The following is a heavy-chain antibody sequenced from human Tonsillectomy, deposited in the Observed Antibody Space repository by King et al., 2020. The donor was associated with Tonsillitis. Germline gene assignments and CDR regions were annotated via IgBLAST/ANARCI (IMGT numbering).Heavy chain of an antibody. Sequence: VQLVESGGGLVQPGGSLRLSCAASGFTVSSYWMHWVRQAPGKGLVWVSRINSDGSSTNYADSVKGRFTISRDNAKNTLYLQMNSLRAEDTAVYYCARGHPDYATVIWGQGTMVTVSS. V-gene: IGHV3-74*01. D-gene: IGHD2-15*01. CDR2: INSDGSST. CDR1: GFTVSSYW. J-gene: IGHJ3*02. CDR3: ARGHPDYATVI.